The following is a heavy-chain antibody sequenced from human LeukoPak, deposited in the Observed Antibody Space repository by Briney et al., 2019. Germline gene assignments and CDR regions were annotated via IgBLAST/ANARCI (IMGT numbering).Heavy chain of an antibody. CDR3: ARDYYYDSSGYWDYYFDY. Sequence: PGRSLRLSCAASGFTFSRFGMHWVRQAPGNGLEWVAVIWYDGSNKYYADSVKGRFTISRDNSKNTLYLEMNSLRAEDTAVYYCARDYYYDSSGYWDYYFDYWGQGTLVSVSS. D-gene: IGHD3-22*01. V-gene: IGHV3-33*01. CDR2: IWYDGSNK. CDR1: GFTFSRFG. J-gene: IGHJ4*02.